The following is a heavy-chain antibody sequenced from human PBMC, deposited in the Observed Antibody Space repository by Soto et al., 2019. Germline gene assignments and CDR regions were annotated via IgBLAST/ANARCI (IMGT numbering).Heavy chain of an antibody. V-gene: IGHV1-2*04. Sequence: ASVKVSCKASGYTFTGYYMHWVRQAPGQGLEWMGWINPNSGGTNYAQKFQGWVTMTRDTSISTAYMELSRLRSDDTAVYYCARDDHSSGWYKCMDVWGQGTTVTFS. CDR3: ARDDHSSGWYKCMDV. J-gene: IGHJ6*02. D-gene: IGHD6-19*01. CDR1: GYTFTGYY. CDR2: INPNSGGT.